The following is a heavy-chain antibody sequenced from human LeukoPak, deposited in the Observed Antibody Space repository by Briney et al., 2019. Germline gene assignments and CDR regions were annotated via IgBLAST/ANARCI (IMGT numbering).Heavy chain of an antibody. CDR2: ISYDGSNK. CDR1: GFTFSSYG. CDR3: AKLAAADADY. V-gene: IGHV3-30*18. J-gene: IGHJ4*02. Sequence: GGSLRLSCAASGFTFSSYGMHWVRQAPGKGLEWVAVISYDGSNKYYADSVKGRFTISRDNSKNTLYLQMNSLRAEDTAVYYCAKLAAADADYWGQGTLVTVSS. D-gene: IGHD6-13*01.